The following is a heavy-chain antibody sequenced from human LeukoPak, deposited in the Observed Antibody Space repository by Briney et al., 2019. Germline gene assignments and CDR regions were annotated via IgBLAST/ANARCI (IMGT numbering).Heavy chain of an antibody. D-gene: IGHD6-13*01. J-gene: IGHJ6*02. CDR1: GYTFTGYY. CDR2: INPNSGGT. CDR3: ARETAAGMITYYYYYGMDV. Sequence: ASVKVSCKASGYTFTGYYMHWVRQAPGQGLEWMGWINPNSGGTNYAQKFQGRVTMTRDTSISTAYMELSRLRSDDTAVYYCARETAAGMITYYYYYGMDVWGQGTTVTVSS. V-gene: IGHV1-2*02.